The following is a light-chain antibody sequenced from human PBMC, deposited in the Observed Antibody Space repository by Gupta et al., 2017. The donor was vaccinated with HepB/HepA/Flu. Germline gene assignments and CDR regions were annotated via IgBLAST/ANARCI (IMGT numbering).Light chain of an antibody. Sequence: EIVLPQSPATLSLSPGEGATLSCRASQSVSTYLAWYQQRPGQAPRLLIYHASNRATGIPARFSGSGSGTDFTLTISSLEPEDFAVYYCQQRINWPPTFGQGTRLETK. J-gene: IGKJ5*01. CDR3: QQRINWPPT. CDR1: QSVSTY. CDR2: HAS. V-gene: IGKV3-11*01.